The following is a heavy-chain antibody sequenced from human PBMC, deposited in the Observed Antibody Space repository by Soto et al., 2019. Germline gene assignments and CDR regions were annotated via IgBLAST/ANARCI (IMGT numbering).Heavy chain of an antibody. Sequence: LRLSCAASGFTFSSYSMNWVRQAPGKGLEWVSYISSSSTIYYADSVKGRFTISRDNAKNSLYLQMNSLRDEDTAVYYCARVPDYYDSSGLNVYYYYGMDVWGQGTTVTVSS. J-gene: IGHJ6*02. CDR1: GFTFSSYS. D-gene: IGHD3-22*01. V-gene: IGHV3-48*02. CDR3: ARVPDYYDSSGLNVYYYYGMDV. CDR2: ISSSSTI.